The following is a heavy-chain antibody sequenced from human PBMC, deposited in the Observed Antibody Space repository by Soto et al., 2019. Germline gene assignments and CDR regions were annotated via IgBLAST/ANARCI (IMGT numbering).Heavy chain of an antibody. CDR3: VRDHIWSFDY. J-gene: IGHJ4*02. V-gene: IGHV3-48*01. CDR1: GFTFSSYT. D-gene: IGHD3-10*01. Sequence: GGSLRLSCAASGFTFSSYTMNWVRQAPGKGLEWVSYISLSGSDMYYAGSVKGRFAISRDNAKNSLSLQMNSLRAEDTAVYYCVRDHIWSFDYWGQGTPVTVSS. CDR2: ISLSGSDM.